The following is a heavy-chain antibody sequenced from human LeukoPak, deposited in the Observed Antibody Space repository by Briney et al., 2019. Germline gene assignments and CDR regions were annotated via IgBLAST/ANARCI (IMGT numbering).Heavy chain of an antibody. CDR2: IHYSGST. D-gene: IGHD6-13*01. V-gene: IGHV4-59*01. Sequence: SETLSLTCAVYGGSFSSYYWSWIRQPPEKGLEWIGYIHYSGSTSYNPSLKSRVTMSVDTSNNQFSLKVSSVTAADTAVYYCARGGNSWYADYWGQGTLVTVSS. J-gene: IGHJ4*02. CDR1: GGSFSSYY. CDR3: ARGGNSWYADY.